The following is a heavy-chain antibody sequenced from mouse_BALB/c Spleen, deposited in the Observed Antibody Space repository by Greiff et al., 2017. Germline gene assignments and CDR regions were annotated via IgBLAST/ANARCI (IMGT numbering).Heavy chain of an antibody. CDR1: GFTFTDYY. CDR2: IRNKANGYTT. CDR3: ARDRDYSFAY. V-gene: IGHV7-3*02. Sequence: EVQGVESGGGLVQPGGSLRLSCATSGFTFTDYYMSWVRQPPGKALEWLGFIRNKANGYTTEYSASVKGRFTISRDNSQSILYLQMNTLRAEDSATYYCARDRDYSFAYWGQGTLVTVSA. J-gene: IGHJ3*01. D-gene: IGHD2-13*01.